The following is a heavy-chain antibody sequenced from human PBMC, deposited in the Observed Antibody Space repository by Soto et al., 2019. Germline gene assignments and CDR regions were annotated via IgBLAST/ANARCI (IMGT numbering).Heavy chain of an antibody. CDR2: IYHSGST. Sequence: SETLSLTCAVSGYSIGSDYSWGWIRQPPGKGLEWIGSIYHSGSTYYNPSLKNRVTIAVDTSKNHFSLKLSSVTAADTAVYYCAREGRTRLLLYWFDPWGQGALVTVS. J-gene: IGHJ5*02. D-gene: IGHD1-1*01. CDR1: GYSIGSDYS. V-gene: IGHV4-38-2*02. CDR3: AREGRTRLLLYWFDP.